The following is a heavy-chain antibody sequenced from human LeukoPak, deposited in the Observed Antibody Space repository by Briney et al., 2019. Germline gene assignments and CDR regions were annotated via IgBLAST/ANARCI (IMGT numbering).Heavy chain of an antibody. CDR1: GGSIRSYY. CDR2: IYYSGST. Sequence: SETLSLTCTVSGGSIRSYYWSWIRQPPGKGLEWIGYIYYSGSTNYNPSLKSRVTISVDTSKNQFSLKLSSVTAADTAVYYCARRGRAAASVYWGQGTLVTVSS. D-gene: IGHD2-15*01. CDR3: ARRGRAAASVY. J-gene: IGHJ4*02. V-gene: IGHV4-59*12.